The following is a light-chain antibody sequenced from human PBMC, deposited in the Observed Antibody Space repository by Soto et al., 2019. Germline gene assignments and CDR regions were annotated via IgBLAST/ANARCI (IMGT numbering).Light chain of an antibody. V-gene: IGKV3-20*01. CDR1: QSVSNSY. CDR3: QRYGSSSTYP. Sequence: EIVLTQSPGTLSLSPRERATLSCRASQSVSNSYLAWYQQKPGQAPRLLIYGAYSRATGIPDRFGGSGSGTDFTLTISRLEPEDFAVYYCQRYGSSSTYPFGQGTKLEIK. CDR2: GAY. J-gene: IGKJ2*01.